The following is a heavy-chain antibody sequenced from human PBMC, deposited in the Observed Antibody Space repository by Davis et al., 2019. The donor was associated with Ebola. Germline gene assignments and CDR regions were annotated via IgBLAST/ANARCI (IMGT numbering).Heavy chain of an antibody. Sequence: PGGSLRLSCAASGFTFSNAWMSWVRQAPGKGLEWVGRIKSKTDGGTTDYAAPVKGRFTISRDDSKNTLYLKMNSRKTEDTAVYYCTTDVGYCSSTSCKNNYGGQGTLVTVSS. J-gene: IGHJ4*02. D-gene: IGHD2-2*01. CDR2: IKSKTDGGTT. V-gene: IGHV3-15*01. CDR1: GFTFSNAW. CDR3: TTDVGYCSSTSCKNNY.